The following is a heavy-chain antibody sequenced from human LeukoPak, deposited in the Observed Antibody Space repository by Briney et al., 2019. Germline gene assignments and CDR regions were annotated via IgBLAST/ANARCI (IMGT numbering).Heavy chain of an antibody. D-gene: IGHD4-17*01. CDR3: ARGGAMTTVTTY. Sequence: PGGSLRLSCAASGFIFTSYWMTWVRQAPGKGLEWVANIKQDGSEKYYVDSVKGRFTISRDNAKNSVYLQMTSLRVEDTAVYYCARGGAMTTVTTYWGQGTLVTVSS. CDR2: IKQDGSEK. V-gene: IGHV3-7*05. J-gene: IGHJ4*02. CDR1: GFIFTSYW.